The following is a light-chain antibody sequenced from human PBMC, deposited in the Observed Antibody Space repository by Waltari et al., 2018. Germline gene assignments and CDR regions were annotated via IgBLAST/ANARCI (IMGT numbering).Light chain of an antibody. J-gene: IGLJ3*02. CDR2: DVS. Sequence: QSALTQPASVSGSPGPSLTISCPGTSRAVGFYNYVSWYQQHPGKAPKLMIYDVSERPSGVSNRFSGSKSGNTASLTISGLQAEDEADYYCNSYAGSSSWVFGGGTKLTVL. V-gene: IGLV2-14*01. CDR3: NSYAGSSSWV. CDR1: SRAVGFYNY.